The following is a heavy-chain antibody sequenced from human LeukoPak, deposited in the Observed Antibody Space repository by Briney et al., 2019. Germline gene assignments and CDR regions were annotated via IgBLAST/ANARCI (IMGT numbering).Heavy chain of an antibody. CDR1: GYTFTSYD. Sequence: SVKVSCKASGYTFTSYDINWVRQATGQGLEWMGGIIPIFGTANYAQKFQGRVTITADKSTSTAYMELSSLRSEDTAVYYCARGLAAAGTHYYYYMDVWGKGTTVTVSS. CDR3: ARGLAAAGTHYYYYMDV. D-gene: IGHD6-13*01. CDR2: IIPIFGTA. J-gene: IGHJ6*03. V-gene: IGHV1-69*06.